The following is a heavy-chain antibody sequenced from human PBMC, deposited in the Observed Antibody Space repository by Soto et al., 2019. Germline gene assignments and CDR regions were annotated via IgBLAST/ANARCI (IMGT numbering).Heavy chain of an antibody. J-gene: IGHJ4*02. Sequence: WETLSLTCTISGGSVNTPNYYLRWIRQPPGKGLEWIGYVYYNGNTNYNPSLKSRVTISLDTSKNQFSLKLASVAAADTAVYYSARDTLTSISLLGYVDYWGQGTLVTVSS. V-gene: IGHV4-61*01. CDR2: VYYNGNT. D-gene: IGHD4-4*01. CDR3: ARDTLTSISLLGYVDY. CDR1: GGSVNTPNYY.